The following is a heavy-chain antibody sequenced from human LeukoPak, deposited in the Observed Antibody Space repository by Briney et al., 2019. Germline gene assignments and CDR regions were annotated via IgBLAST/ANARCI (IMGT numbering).Heavy chain of an antibody. Sequence: GGSLRLSCAASGFTFSSYAMSWVRQAPGKGLEWVSAISGSGGSTYYADSVKGRFTISRDNAKNSLYLQMNSLRDEDTAVYYCARVILKYYGSGPFDYWGQGTLVTVSS. D-gene: IGHD3-10*01. V-gene: IGHV3-23*01. CDR2: ISGSGGST. J-gene: IGHJ4*02. CDR1: GFTFSSYA. CDR3: ARVILKYYGSGPFDY.